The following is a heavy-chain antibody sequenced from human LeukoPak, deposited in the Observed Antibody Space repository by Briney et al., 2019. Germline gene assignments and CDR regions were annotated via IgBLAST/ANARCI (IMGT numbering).Heavy chain of an antibody. CDR3: ARGGGWDNWFDP. Sequence: SQTLSLTCTVSGGSISSYYWSWLRQPPGKGLEWIGYIYYSGSTNYNPSLKSRVTISVDTSKNQFSLKLSSVTAADTAVYYCARGGGWDNWFDPWGQGTLVTVSS. J-gene: IGHJ5*02. CDR1: GGSISSYY. CDR2: IYYSGST. D-gene: IGHD6-19*01. V-gene: IGHV4-59*01.